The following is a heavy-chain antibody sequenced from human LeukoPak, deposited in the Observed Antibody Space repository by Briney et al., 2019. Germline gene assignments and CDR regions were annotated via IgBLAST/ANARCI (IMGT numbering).Heavy chain of an antibody. CDR3: ARGQVGATPKYYFDY. Sequence: SETLSPTCAVYGGSFGGYYWSWLRQPPGKGLEWLGEINHSGSTNYNPSLKSRVTISVDTSKNQFSLKLSSVTAADTAVYYCARGQVGATPKYYFDYWGQGTLVTVSS. CDR2: INHSGST. V-gene: IGHV4-34*01. CDR1: GGSFGGYY. D-gene: IGHD1-26*01. J-gene: IGHJ4*02.